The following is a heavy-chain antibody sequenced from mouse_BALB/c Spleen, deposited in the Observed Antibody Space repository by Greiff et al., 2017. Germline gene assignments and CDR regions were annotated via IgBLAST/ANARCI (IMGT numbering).Heavy chain of an antibody. V-gene: IGHV5-17*02. Sequence: EVKLMESGGGLVQPGGSRKLSCAASGFTFSSFGMHWVRQAPEKGLEWVAYISSGSSTIYYADTVKGRFTISRDNPKNTLFLQMTSLRSEDTAMYYCAREPSEGYAMDYWGQGTSVTVSS. J-gene: IGHJ4*01. CDR3: AREPSEGYAMDY. CDR1: GFTFSSFG. CDR2: ISSGSSTI.